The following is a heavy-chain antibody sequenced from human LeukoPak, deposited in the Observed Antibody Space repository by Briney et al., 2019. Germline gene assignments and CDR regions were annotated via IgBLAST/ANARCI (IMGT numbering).Heavy chain of an antibody. Sequence: SETLSLTCTVSGDSNSSSGDFWGWIRQPPGKGLECTGNIYYAGSTYYNPSLKSRVTISVDTSKNQFSLKLTSVTAADTAVYYCARLGIGVVPSAMLGDYYFDYWGQGTLVTVSS. J-gene: IGHJ4*02. V-gene: IGHV4-39*01. D-gene: IGHD2-2*01. CDR2: IYYAGST. CDR3: ARLGIGVVPSAMLGDYYFDY. CDR1: GDSNSSSGDF.